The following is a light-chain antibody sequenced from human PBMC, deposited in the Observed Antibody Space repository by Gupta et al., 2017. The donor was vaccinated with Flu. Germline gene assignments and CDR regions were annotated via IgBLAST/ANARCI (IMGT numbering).Light chain of an antibody. CDR3: QQYNSFSGT. CDR1: QGISTW. J-gene: IGKJ1*01. Sequence: DIQMTQSPSTLSASVGDRVTITCRASQGISTWLAWYQQKPGKVPRLLIYKASSLESGVPSRFSGSGSGTEFTLTISSLQPDDFATYYCQQYNSFSGTFGQGTKVEIK. CDR2: KAS. V-gene: IGKV1-5*03.